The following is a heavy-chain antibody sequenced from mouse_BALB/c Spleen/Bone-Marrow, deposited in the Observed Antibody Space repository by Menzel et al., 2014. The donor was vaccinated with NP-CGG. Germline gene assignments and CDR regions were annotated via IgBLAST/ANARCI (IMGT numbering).Heavy chain of an antibody. CDR2: INPGSGGV. J-gene: IGHJ4*01. D-gene: IGHD2-4*01. CDR3: SREITRYAVDY. CDR1: GYAFTNYW. V-gene: IGHV1-54*01. Sequence: VKLMESGAELVRPGTSVKVSCKASGYAFTNYWIEWVKQRPGQGLEWIGVINPGSGGVNYNEKFKGKATLTADKSSSTAYIQLSSLTSDDSAVEFCSREITRYAVDYWGQGTSVTVSS.